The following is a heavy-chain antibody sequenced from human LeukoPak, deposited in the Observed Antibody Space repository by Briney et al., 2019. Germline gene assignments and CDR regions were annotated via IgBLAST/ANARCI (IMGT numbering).Heavy chain of an antibody. CDR3: AKETRRFWSGYQYYFDY. J-gene: IGHJ4*02. D-gene: IGHD3-3*01. CDR2: ISGSGSST. V-gene: IGHV3-23*01. CDR1: GFTFSSYA. Sequence: GGSLRLSCAASGFTFSSYAMSWVRQAPGKGLEWVSAISGSGSSTYYADSVKGRFTISRDNSKNTLYLQMNSLRAEDTAVSYCAKETRRFWSGYQYYFDYWGQGTLVTVSS.